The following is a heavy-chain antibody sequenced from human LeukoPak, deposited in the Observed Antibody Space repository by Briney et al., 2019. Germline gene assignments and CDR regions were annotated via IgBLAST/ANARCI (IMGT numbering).Heavy chain of an antibody. CDR1: GGSISSGDYY. CDR2: IYYSGST. V-gene: IGHV4-30-4*01. CDR3: ARDGILNWFDP. Sequence: SETLSLTCTVSGGSISSGDYYWSWIRQPPGKGLEWIGYIYYSGSTYYNSSLKSRATISVDTSKNQFSLKLSSVTAADTAVYYCARDGILNWFDPWGQGTLVTVSS. D-gene: IGHD1-26*01. J-gene: IGHJ5*02.